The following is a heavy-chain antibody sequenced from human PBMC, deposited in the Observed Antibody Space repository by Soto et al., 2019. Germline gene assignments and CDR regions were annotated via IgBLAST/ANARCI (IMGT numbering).Heavy chain of an antibody. CDR1: GCTFSNYG. CDR3: VKKFDDRRTTFWFDT. D-gene: IGHD4-17*01. Sequence: EVQLLESGGDLVQPGGSLRLSCAASGCTFSNYGMTWVRQAPGKGLEWVSSIRNTIDDTYYADSVEGRFTISRDNSKNTLYLQMNDLRAEDTAMYYCVKKFDDRRTTFWFDTWGQGTLVTVSS. J-gene: IGHJ5*02. V-gene: IGHV3-23*01. CDR2: IRNTIDDT.